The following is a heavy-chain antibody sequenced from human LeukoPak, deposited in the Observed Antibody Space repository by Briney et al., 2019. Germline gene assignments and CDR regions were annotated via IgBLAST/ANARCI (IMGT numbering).Heavy chain of an antibody. Sequence: PSETLSLTCAVYGGSFTIYSWTWIRQPPGKSLEWVGEISPSGNTQYNPSLKSRVTISIDGSKSQFYLKLNSVTAADTAVYYCARRVRSADYRLDYWGQGTLVTVSS. V-gene: IGHV4-34*01. CDR1: GGSFTIYS. J-gene: IGHJ4*02. CDR2: ISPSGNT. CDR3: ARRVRSADYRLDY. D-gene: IGHD4-11*01.